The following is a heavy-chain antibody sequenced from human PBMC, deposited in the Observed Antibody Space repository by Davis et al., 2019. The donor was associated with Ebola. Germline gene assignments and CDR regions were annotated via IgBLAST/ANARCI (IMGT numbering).Heavy chain of an antibody. D-gene: IGHD3-16*01. CDR2: INPNSGGT. V-gene: IGHV1-2*06. Sequence: ASVKVSCKASGYTFTSYAMHWVRQAPGQGLEWMGRINPNSGGTNYAQKFQGRVTMTRDTSISTAYMELSRLRSDDTAVYYCARVGLSPAEGWFDPWGQGTLVTVSS. J-gene: IGHJ5*02. CDR3: ARVGLSPAEGWFDP. CDR1: GYTFTSYA.